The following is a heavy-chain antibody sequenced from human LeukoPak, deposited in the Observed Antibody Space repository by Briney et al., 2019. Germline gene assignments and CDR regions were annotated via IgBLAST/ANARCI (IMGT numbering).Heavy chain of an antibody. CDR3: ARVGTAFNYYYYYYMDV. V-gene: IGHV4-4*07. D-gene: IGHD1-1*01. CDR1: GGSISSYY. CDR2: IYTSGST. Sequence: SETLSLTCTVSGGSISSYYWSWIRQPAGKGLEWIGRIYTSGSTNYNPSLKSRVTMSVDTSKNQFSLKLSSVTAADTAVYYCARVGTAFNYYYYYYMDVWGKGTTVTISS. J-gene: IGHJ6*03.